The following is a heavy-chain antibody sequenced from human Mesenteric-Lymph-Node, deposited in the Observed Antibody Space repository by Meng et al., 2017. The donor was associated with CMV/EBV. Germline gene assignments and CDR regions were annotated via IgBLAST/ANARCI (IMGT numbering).Heavy chain of an antibody. J-gene: IGHJ4*02. D-gene: IGHD3-10*02. CDR2: IYHSGST. CDR3: ARVLIFGNHVGFDY. Sequence: GSLRLSCTVSGYSISSGYYWGWIRQPPGKGLEWIGSIYHSGSTYFNPSLKSRVTISVDTSKNQFSLKLSSVTAADTAVYYCARVLIFGNHVGFDYWGQGTLVTVSS. V-gene: IGHV4-38-2*02. CDR1: GYSISSGYY.